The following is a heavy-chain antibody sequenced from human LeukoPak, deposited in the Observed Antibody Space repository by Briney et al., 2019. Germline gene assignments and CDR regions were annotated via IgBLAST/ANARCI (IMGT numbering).Heavy chain of an antibody. Sequence: GESLKISCKGSGYTFTSYFTGWVRQVPAQGLEWVAIIRPGDSDTRYSPSFRGQVTVSADRSINTAYLQWSSPKASDTAMYYCVRHRSDSGSSPIDFWGQGTLVTVSS. V-gene: IGHV5-51*01. CDR2: IRPGDSDT. CDR1: GYTFTSYF. J-gene: IGHJ4*02. D-gene: IGHD6-6*01. CDR3: VRHRSDSGSSPIDF.